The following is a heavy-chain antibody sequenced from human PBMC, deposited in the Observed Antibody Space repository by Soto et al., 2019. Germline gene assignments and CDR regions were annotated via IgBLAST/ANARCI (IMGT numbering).Heavy chain of an antibody. CDR3: ARDLSWGSNWYYYMDV. Sequence: EVQLVESGGGLVQPGGSLSLSCATSGFILSDCAMNWVRQAPGKGLEWVSYISSSSSVIYYADSVKGRFTVSRDNARNSPYLQMNSLRAEDTAVYYCARDLSWGSNWYYYMDVWGKGTTVTVSS. D-gene: IGHD7-27*01. CDR1: GFILSDCA. CDR2: ISSSSSVI. V-gene: IGHV3-48*01. J-gene: IGHJ6*03.